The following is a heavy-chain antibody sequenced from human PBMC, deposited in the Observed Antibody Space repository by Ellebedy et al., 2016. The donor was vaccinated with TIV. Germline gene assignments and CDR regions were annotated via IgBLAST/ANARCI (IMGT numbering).Heavy chain of an antibody. J-gene: IGHJ4*02. D-gene: IGHD2-15*01. CDR2: ISSNGGST. Sequence: GESLKISCAASGFTFGSYAMHWVRQASGKGLEYVSAISSNGGSTYYADSVKGRFTISRDNSKNTLYLQMNSLRAEDTAVYYCAKDSFLLRVALFDYWGQGTLVTVSS. V-gene: IGHV3-64*04. CDR1: GFTFGSYA. CDR3: AKDSFLLRVALFDY.